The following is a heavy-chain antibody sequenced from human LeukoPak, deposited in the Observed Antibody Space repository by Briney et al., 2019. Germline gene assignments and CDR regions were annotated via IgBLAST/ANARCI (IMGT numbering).Heavy chain of an antibody. CDR3: ARFGDDYGDYTAFDI. Sequence: SETLSLTCTVSGDSISSYYWSWIRQPPGKGLKWIGYIYYSGSTNYNPSLKSRVTISVDTSKNQFSLKLSSVTAADTAVYYCARFGDDYGDYTAFDIWGQGTMVTVSS. J-gene: IGHJ3*02. CDR1: GDSISSYY. V-gene: IGHV4-59*08. CDR2: IYYSGST. D-gene: IGHD4-17*01.